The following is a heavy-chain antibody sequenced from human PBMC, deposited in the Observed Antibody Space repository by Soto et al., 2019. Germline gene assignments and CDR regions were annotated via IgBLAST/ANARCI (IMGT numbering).Heavy chain of an antibody. CDR1: GFSLNTGGAG. J-gene: IGHJ5*02. CDR2: IYWNEDI. V-gene: IGHV2-5*01. D-gene: IGHD4-17*01. Sequence: QITLKESGPTLVKPTQTLTLTCTFSGFSLNTGGAGVGWIRQPPGEALEWLALIYWNEDIRYSPSLKSRLTITTDTYKTQVVLTMTNMDPVDTATYYCAHRGYGDYPRDNWFDPWGQGTLVTVSS. CDR3: AHRGYGDYPRDNWFDP.